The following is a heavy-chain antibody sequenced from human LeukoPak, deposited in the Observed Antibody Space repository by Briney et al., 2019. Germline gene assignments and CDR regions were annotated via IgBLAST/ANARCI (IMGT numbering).Heavy chain of an antibody. V-gene: IGHV3-48*01. Sequence: GGSLRLSCAASGFTFSSYAMSWVRQAPGKGLEWVSYISSSGSTIYYADSVKGRFTISRDNSKNTLYLQMNSLRAEDTAVYYCAKGLEAIYSSSLKDYYYYMDVWGKGTTVTVSS. J-gene: IGHJ6*03. CDR2: ISSSGSTI. D-gene: IGHD6-6*01. CDR3: AKGLEAIYSSSLKDYYYYMDV. CDR1: GFTFSSYA.